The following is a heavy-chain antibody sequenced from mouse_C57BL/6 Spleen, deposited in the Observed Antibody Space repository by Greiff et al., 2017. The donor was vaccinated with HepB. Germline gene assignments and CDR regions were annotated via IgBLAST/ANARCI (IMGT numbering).Heavy chain of an antibody. CDR2: INPNNGGT. CDR3: ARGLSYYYGSSPFDY. CDR1: GYTFTDYY. V-gene: IGHV1-26*01. Sequence: EVQLQQSGPELVKPGASVKISCKASGYTFTDYYMNWVKQSHGKSLEWIGDINPNNGGTSYNQKFKGKATLTVDKSSSTAYMELRSLTSEDSAVYYCARGLSYYYGSSPFDYWGQGTTLTVSS. D-gene: IGHD1-1*01. J-gene: IGHJ2*01.